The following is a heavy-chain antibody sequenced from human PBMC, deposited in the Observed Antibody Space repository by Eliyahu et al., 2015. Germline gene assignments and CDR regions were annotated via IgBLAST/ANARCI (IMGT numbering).Heavy chain of an antibody. CDR1: GGSISSYY. CDR2: IYYSGST. Sequence: QVQLQESGPGLVKPSETLSLTCTVSGGSISSYYWSWIRQPPGKGLEWIGYIYYSGSTNYNPSLKSRVTISVDTSKNQFSLKLSSVTAADTAVYYCAREVRRDSSSSVIDYWGQGTLVTVSS. CDR3: AREVRRDSSSSVIDY. J-gene: IGHJ4*02. D-gene: IGHD6-6*01. V-gene: IGHV4-59*01.